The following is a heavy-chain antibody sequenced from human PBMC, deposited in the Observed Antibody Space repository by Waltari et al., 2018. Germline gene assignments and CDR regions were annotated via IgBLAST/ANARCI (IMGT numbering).Heavy chain of an antibody. CDR3: AKGGDSSGYSFLAFYYFDY. D-gene: IGHD3-22*01. J-gene: IGHJ4*02. CDR2: ISNDGRNK. V-gene: IGHV3-30*18. Sequence: QVQLVESGGGVVQPGRSLRLSCAASGFTFSSYGMHWVRQAPGKGGEWVAVISNDGRNKYYADSVKGRFTISRDNSQNTLYLQMNSLRAEDTAVYYCAKGGDSSGYSFLAFYYFDYWGQGNLVTVSS. CDR1: GFTFSSYG.